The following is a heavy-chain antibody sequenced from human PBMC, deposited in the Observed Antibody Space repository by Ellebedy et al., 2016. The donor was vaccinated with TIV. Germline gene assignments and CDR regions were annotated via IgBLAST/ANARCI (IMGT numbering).Heavy chain of an antibody. CDR3: AEGRSGWYYFDY. D-gene: IGHD6-19*01. J-gene: IGHJ4*02. Sequence: SETLSLTCAVYGGSFSGYYWSWVRQPPGKGLEWIGEMNQSGNTNYNPSLKGRVTISVDTSKNQFSLRLSSVTAADTAVYYCAEGRSGWYYFDYWGQGTLVTVSS. CDR2: MNQSGNT. V-gene: IGHV4-34*01. CDR1: GGSFSGYY.